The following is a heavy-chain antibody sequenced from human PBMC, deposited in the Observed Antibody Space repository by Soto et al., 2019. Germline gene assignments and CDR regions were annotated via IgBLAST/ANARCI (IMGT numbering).Heavy chain of an antibody. D-gene: IGHD6-13*01. V-gene: IGHV3-48*01. CDR2: ISSTGSNI. J-gene: IGHJ4*02. Sequence: EVQLVESGGVLVQPGGSLRLSCAASGFTLGSYSMHWVRQVPGEGLEWVSYISSTGSNIYYADSVKGRFTISRDNAKNSLYLQMNSLRVEDTAVYSCARPGNRWYLDYFDYWGQGTLVTVSS. CDR1: GFTLGSYS. CDR3: ARPGNRWYLDYFDY.